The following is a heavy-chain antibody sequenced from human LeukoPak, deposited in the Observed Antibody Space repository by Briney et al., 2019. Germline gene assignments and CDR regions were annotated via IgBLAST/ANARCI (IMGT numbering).Heavy chain of an antibody. D-gene: IGHD6-6*01. CDR2: FYTSGNT. CDR1: GGSISSCY. Sequence: SETLSLTCTVSGGSISSCYWSWIRQPAGKGLEWIGRFYTSGNTNYNPSLKSRVTISVDKSKNQFSLKLRSVTAADTAVYHCAREIPTRPDYYFYMDVWGKGTTVTVSS. V-gene: IGHV4-4*07. J-gene: IGHJ6*03. CDR3: AREIPTRPDYYFYMDV.